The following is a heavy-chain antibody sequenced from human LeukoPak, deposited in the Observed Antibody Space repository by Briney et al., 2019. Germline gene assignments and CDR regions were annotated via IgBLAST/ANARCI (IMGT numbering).Heavy chain of an antibody. CDR1: GGTFSSYA. D-gene: IGHD4-17*01. CDR3: ARASDDYGDYELDP. J-gene: IGHJ5*02. Sequence: SVEVSCKASGGTFSSYAISWVRQAPGQGLEWMERIIPILGIANYAQKFQGRVTITADKSTSTAYMELSSLRSEDTAVYYCARASDDYGDYELDPWGQGTLVTVSS. V-gene: IGHV1-69*04. CDR2: IIPILGIA.